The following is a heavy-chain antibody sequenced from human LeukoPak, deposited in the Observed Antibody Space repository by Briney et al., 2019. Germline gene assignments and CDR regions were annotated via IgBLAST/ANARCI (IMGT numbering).Heavy chain of an antibody. CDR1: GYTFTSYD. J-gene: IGHJ2*01. CDR2: MNPNSGNT. Sequence: ASVKVSCKASGYTFTSYDINWVRQATGQGLEWMGWMNPNSGNTGYAQKFQGRVTITRNTSISTAYMELSSLRSEDTAVYYCATDLDGRYFDLWGRGTLVTVSS. CDR3: ATDLDGRYFDL. V-gene: IGHV1-8*03.